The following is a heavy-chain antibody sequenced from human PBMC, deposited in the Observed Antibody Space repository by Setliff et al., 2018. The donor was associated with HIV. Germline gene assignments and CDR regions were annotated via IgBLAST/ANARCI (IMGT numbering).Heavy chain of an antibody. CDR3: TRNIGSGTYWGSWYYMDV. V-gene: IGHV3-7*03. CDR2: INKDGSQT. D-gene: IGHD1-26*01. CDR1: GFTFSSYW. Sequence: GGSLRLXCATSGFTFSSYWMSWVRQAPGKGLEWVANINKDGSQTYYVDSVKGRFTISRDTAKNSLLLQMNSLRAEDTAMYYCTRNIGSGTYWGSWYYMDVWGKGTTVTVSS. J-gene: IGHJ6*03.